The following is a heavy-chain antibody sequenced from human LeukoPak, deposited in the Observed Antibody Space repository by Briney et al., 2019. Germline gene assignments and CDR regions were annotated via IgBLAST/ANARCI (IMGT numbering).Heavy chain of an antibody. V-gene: IGHV4-59*01. D-gene: IGHD6-19*01. CDR1: GGSISSYY. CDR2: IYYSGST. Sequence: PSETLSLTCTVSGGSISSYYWSWIRQPPGKGLEWIGYIYYSGSTNYNPSLKSRVTISVDTSKNHFSLKLSSVTAADTAVYYCARLAVAADYYYRYLDVWGKGTTVTVSS. CDR3: ARLAVAADYYYRYLDV. J-gene: IGHJ6*03.